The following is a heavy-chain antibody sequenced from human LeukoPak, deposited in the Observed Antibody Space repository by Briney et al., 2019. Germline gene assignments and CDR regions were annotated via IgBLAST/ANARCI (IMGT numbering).Heavy chain of an antibody. D-gene: IGHD3-3*01. J-gene: IGHJ6*02. CDR2: INPNSGGT. V-gene: IGHV1-2*06. CDR3: ARGGYDFVYYYYGMDV. CDR1: GYTFTGYY. Sequence: ASVKVSCKASGYTFTGYYMHWVRQAPGQGLEWMGRINPNSGGTNYAQKFQGRVTLTRDTSISTAYMELSRLRSDDTAVYYCARGGYDFVYYYYGMDVWGQGTTVTVSS.